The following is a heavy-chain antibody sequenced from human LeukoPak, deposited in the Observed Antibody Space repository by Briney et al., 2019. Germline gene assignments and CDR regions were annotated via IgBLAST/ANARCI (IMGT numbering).Heavy chain of an antibody. D-gene: IGHD6-13*01. CDR2: INAGNGNT. CDR1: GYTFTSYA. V-gene: IGHV1-3*01. Sequence: GASVKVSCKASGYTFTSYAMHWVRQAPGQRLEWMGWINAGNGNTKYSQKFQGRVTLTRDTSASTAYMELSSLRSEDTAVYYCARVPLDYYYYGMDVWGQGTTVTVSS. CDR3: ARVPLDYYYYGMDV. J-gene: IGHJ6*02.